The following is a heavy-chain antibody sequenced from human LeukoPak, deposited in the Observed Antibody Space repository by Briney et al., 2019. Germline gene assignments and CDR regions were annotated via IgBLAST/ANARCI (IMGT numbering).Heavy chain of an antibody. J-gene: IGHJ3*02. Sequence: SVKVSCKASGGTFSSYAISWVRQAPGQGLEWMGGIIPIFGTANYAQKFQGRVTITADESTSTAYMELSSLRSEDTAVYYCARAWVGATTTGSVAFDIWGRGTMVTVSS. CDR1: GGTFSSYA. CDR3: ARAWVGATTTGSVAFDI. V-gene: IGHV1-69*01. D-gene: IGHD1-26*01. CDR2: IIPIFGTA.